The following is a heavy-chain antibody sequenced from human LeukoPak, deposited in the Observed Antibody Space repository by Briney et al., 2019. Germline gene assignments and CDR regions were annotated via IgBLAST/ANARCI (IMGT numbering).Heavy chain of an antibody. Sequence: GGSLRLSCAASGFTVSSNYMSWVRQAPGKGLEWVSVIYSGGSTYYADSVKGRFTISRDNSKNTLYLQMNSLRAEDTAVYYCARYCGGDCSDAFDIWGQGTMVTVSS. J-gene: IGHJ3*02. CDR3: ARYCGGDCSDAFDI. D-gene: IGHD2-21*02. CDR1: GFTVSSNY. CDR2: IYSGGST. V-gene: IGHV3-66*01.